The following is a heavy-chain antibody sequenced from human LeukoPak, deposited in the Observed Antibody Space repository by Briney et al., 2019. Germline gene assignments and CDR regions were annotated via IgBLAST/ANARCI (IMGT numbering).Heavy chain of an antibody. CDR1: GFTFSSYA. V-gene: IGHV3-23*01. Sequence: GGSLRLSCAASGFTFSSYAMSWVRQAPGKGLEWVSAISGSGGSTYYADSVKGRFTISRDNSKNTLYLQMNSLRAEDTAVYYCAKVVGITGICNWFDPWGQGTLVTVSS. CDR3: AKVVGITGICNWFDP. CDR2: ISGSGGST. D-gene: IGHD1-20*01. J-gene: IGHJ5*02.